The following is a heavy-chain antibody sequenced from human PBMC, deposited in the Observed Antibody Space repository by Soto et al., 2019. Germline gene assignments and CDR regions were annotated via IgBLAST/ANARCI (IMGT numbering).Heavy chain of an antibody. Sequence: EVQLLESGGGLVQRGGSLRLSCEGSGFSFSRYAMSWVRQAPGKGLEWVSAISASGDSTYYADSVKGRFTISRENSKNTLYLQMSSLRAEDTAVYYCARDRIQIWFDTEYFQHWGQGTLVTVSS. CDR2: ISASGDST. D-gene: IGHD5-18*01. V-gene: IGHV3-23*01. CDR1: GFSFSRYA. CDR3: ARDRIQIWFDTEYFQH. J-gene: IGHJ1*01.